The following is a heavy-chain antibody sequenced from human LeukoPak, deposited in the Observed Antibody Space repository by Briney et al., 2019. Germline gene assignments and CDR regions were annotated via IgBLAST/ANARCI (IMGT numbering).Heavy chain of an antibody. CDR2: ISSSSSYI. CDR1: GFTFSSYS. Sequence: GGSLRLSCAASGFTFSSYSMNWVRQAPGKGLEWVSPISSSSSYIYYADSVKGRFTISRDNAKNSPYLQMNSLRAEDTAVYYCARNLPYNYYGSGSYYTAIDYWGQGTLVTVSS. CDR3: ARNLPYNYYGSGSYYTAIDY. J-gene: IGHJ4*02. D-gene: IGHD3-10*01. V-gene: IGHV3-21*01.